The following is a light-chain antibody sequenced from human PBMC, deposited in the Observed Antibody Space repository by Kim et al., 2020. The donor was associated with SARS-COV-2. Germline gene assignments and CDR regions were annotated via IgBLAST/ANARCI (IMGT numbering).Light chain of an antibody. CDR1: SGSIASNY. CDR3: QSYDSSSRV. Sequence: GKTVPVSCPRSSGSIASNYVPWYQQRPGSSPTPVIYEDNQRPSGVPDRFSGSIDSSSNSASLTISGLKTEDEADYYCQSYDSSSRVFGGGTQLTVL. V-gene: IGLV6-57*01. J-gene: IGLJ3*02. CDR2: EDN.